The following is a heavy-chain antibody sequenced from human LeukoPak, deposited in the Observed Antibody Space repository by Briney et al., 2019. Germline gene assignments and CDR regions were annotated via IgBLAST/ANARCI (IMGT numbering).Heavy chain of an antibody. CDR1: GGSFSGYY. V-gene: IGHV4-34*01. CDR2: INHSGST. D-gene: IGHD3-10*01. Sequence: PSETLSLTCAVYGGSFSGYYWSWIRQPPGNGREGIGEINHSGSTNYNPSLKSRVTISVDTSKTQFSLNLSSVTAADTAVYYCPRAKNYYGSGSYYRYNWFDPWGQGTLVTVSS. J-gene: IGHJ5*02. CDR3: PRAKNYYGSGSYYRYNWFDP.